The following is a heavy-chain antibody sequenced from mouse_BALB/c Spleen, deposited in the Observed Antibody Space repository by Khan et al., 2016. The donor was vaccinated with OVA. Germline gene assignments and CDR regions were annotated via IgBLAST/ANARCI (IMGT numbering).Heavy chain of an antibody. CDR2: IFPGGGYT. CDR1: GYTFTNYW. J-gene: IGHJ2*01. D-gene: IGHD3-1*01. Sequence: QMQLEESGAELVRPGTSVKMSCKAAGYTFTNYWIGWVKQRPGHGFEWIGDIFPGGGYTNYNEKFKGKATLTADTSSSTAYMQLSSLTSEDSAIYYCVRRGAARATWDYFDYWGQGTTLTVSS. CDR3: VRRGAARATWDYFDY. V-gene: IGHV1-63*02.